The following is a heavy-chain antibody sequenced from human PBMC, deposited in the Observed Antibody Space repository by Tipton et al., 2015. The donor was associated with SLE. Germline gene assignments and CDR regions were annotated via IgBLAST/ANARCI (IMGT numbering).Heavy chain of an antibody. J-gene: IGHJ4*02. CDR1: GGSISSGGYY. Sequence: TLSLTCTVSGGSISSGGYYWSWIRQHPGKGLEWIGCIYYSGTTYYNPSLNSRVAISRDTSKNQFSLKLSSVAAADTAIYYCARGPDSSKLGYWGQGVLVTVSS. CDR3: ARGPDSSKLGY. V-gene: IGHV4-31*03. D-gene: IGHD4-11*01. CDR2: IYYSGTT.